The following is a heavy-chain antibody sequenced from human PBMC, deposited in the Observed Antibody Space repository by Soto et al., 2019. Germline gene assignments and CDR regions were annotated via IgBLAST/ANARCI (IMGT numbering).Heavy chain of an antibody. J-gene: IGHJ3*02. CDR2: ISYDGSNK. Sequence: QVQLVESGGGVVQPGRSLRLSCAASGFTFSRYGMHWVRQAPGKGLEWVAVISYDGSNKYYADSVKGRFTIARDNSKNTLYLQMNSLRAEDTAVYYCAKDRGGKGADAFDIWGQVTMVTVSS. CDR3: AKDRGGKGADAFDI. V-gene: IGHV3-30*18. D-gene: IGHD2-15*01. CDR1: GFTFSRYG.